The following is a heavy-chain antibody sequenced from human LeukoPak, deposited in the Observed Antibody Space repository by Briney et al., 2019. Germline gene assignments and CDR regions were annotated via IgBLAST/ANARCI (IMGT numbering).Heavy chain of an antibody. CDR1: GFTFSSYA. CDR2: ISGSGGST. J-gene: IGHJ6*02. V-gene: IGHV3-23*01. D-gene: IGHD3-3*01. CDR3: AKGHITIFGVDDSTYYYYGMDV. Sequence: PGGSLRLSCAASGFTFSSYAMSWVRQAPGKGLEWVSAISGSGGSTYYADSVKGRFTISRDNSKNTLYLQMNSLRAEDPAVYYCAKGHITIFGVDDSTYYYYGMDVWGQGTTVTVSS.